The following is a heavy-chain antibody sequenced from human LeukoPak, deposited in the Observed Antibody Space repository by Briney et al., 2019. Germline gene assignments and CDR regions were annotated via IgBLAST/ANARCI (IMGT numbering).Heavy chain of an antibody. CDR1: GGSVSSGDYY. J-gene: IGHJ4*02. D-gene: IGHD3-10*01. Sequence: SETLSLTCSVSGGSVSSGDYYWYWIRQPPGKGLEWIGYIYYSGSTNYNPSLKSRVTISIDTSKNQFSLKLSSVTAADTAVYYCARHVGNSGSGSYLTYFDYWGQGTLVTVSS. CDR3: ARHVGNSGSGSYLTYFDY. V-gene: IGHV4-61*08. CDR2: IYYSGST.